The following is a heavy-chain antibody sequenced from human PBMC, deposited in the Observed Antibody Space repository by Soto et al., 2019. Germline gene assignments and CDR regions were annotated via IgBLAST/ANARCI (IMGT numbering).Heavy chain of an antibody. J-gene: IGHJ4*02. CDR2: MYHDGNT. V-gene: IGHV4-38-2*02. CDR3: ARESYSGYHSYDY. D-gene: IGHD5-12*01. Sequence: SETLSLTCAVSGYSISSGCFWGWFRQPPGKGLEWIANMYHDGNTHYNPSLQSRVTMSVDTSKNQFSLKLNSVAAADTAVYYCARESYSGYHSYDYWGQGILVTVSS. CDR1: GYSISSGCF.